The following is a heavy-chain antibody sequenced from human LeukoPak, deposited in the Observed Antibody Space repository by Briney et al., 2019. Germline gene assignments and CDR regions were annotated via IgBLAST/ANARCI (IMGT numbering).Heavy chain of an antibody. CDR1: GYTFTSYD. Sequence: APVKVSCKASGYTFTSYDINWVRQATGQGLEWMGWMNPNSGNTGYAQKFQGRVTMTRNTSISTAYMELSSLRSEDTAAYYCARGSVVRYQLLYVGYYYGMDVWGQGTTVTVSS. J-gene: IGHJ6*02. CDR3: ARGSVVRYQLLYVGYYYGMDV. D-gene: IGHD2-2*02. CDR2: MNPNSGNT. V-gene: IGHV1-8*01.